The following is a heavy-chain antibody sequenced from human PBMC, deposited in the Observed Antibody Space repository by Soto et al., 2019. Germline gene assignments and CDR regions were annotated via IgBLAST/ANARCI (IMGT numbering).Heavy chain of an antibody. CDR1: GYTFTSYA. V-gene: IGHV1-3*01. CDR3: ARELGKQLPFDY. Sequence: QVQLVQSGAEVKKPGASVKVSCKASGYTFTSYAMHWVRQAPGQRLEWMGWINAGNGNTKYSQKFQGRVTITRDTSASTAYMELSSLRSEDTAVYYCARELGKQLPFDYWGQGTLVTVSS. CDR2: INAGNGNT. D-gene: IGHD6-13*01. J-gene: IGHJ4*02.